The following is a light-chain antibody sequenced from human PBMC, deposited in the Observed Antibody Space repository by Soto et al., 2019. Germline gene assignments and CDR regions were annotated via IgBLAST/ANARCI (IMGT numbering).Light chain of an antibody. CDR2: GVT. Sequence: QSVLTQPTSVSGSPGQSITISCTGNHNDIGTYDYVSWYQQHPGRAPRLLIHGVTTRPSGISGRFSASKSGLTASLTISGLQPEDEDDYHCSSFTSNRIYVFGPGTKVTVL. CDR3: SSFTSNRIYV. CDR1: HNDIGTYDY. V-gene: IGLV2-14*03. J-gene: IGLJ1*01.